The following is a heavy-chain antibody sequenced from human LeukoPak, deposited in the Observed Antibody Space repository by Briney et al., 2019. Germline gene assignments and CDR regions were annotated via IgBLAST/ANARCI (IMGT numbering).Heavy chain of an antibody. V-gene: IGHV3-7*01. CDR1: GFTFSVYG. CDR2: IKEDGGEK. J-gene: IGHJ4*02. Sequence: PGGSLRLSCAASGFTFSVYGMSWVRQAPGKGLEWVANIKEDGGEKYYVDSVKGRFTISRDNAKNSLYLQMNSLRAEDTAVYYCARPGSSSSWHTFDYWGQGTLVTVSS. CDR3: ARPGSSSSWHTFDY. D-gene: IGHD6-13*01.